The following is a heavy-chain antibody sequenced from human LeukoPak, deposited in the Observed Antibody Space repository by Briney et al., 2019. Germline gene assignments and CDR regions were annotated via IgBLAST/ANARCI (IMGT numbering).Heavy chain of an antibody. V-gene: IGHV3-21*01. J-gene: IGHJ6*02. CDR1: RFTFSSYS. Sequence: GGSLRLSCAASRFTFSSYSMNWVRQAPGKGLEWVSSISSSSSYIYYADSVKGRFTISRDNAKNSLYLQMNSLRAEDTAVYYCARGQPYSSSSFYGMDVWGQGTTVTVSS. CDR3: ARGQPYSSSSFYGMDV. D-gene: IGHD6-6*01. CDR2: ISSSSSYI.